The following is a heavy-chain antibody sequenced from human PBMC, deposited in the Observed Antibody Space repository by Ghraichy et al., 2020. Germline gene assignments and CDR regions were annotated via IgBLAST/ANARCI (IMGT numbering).Heavy chain of an antibody. CDR1: GGSFSGYY. CDR2: INHSGST. CDR3: ARVMGFWSGYFSGRLLENWFDP. V-gene: IGHV4-34*01. Sequence: SETLSLTCAVYGGSFSGYYWSWIRQPPGKGLEWIGEINHSGSTNYNPSLKSRVTISVDTSKNQFSLKLSSVTAADTAVYYCARVMGFWSGYFSGRLLENWFDPWGQGTLVTVSS. D-gene: IGHD3-3*01. J-gene: IGHJ5*02.